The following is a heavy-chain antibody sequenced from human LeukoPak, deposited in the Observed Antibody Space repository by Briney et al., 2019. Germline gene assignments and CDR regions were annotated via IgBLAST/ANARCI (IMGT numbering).Heavy chain of an antibody. CDR3: ARANAPTMAYYDFWSGSFYAFDI. CDR2: FDPEDGET. CDR1: GYTLTELS. Sequence: ASVKVSCKVSGYTLTELSMHWVRQAPGKGLEWMGGFDPEDGETIYAQKFQGRVTMTEDTSTDTAYMELSSLRSEDTAVYYCARANAPTMAYYDFWSGSFYAFDIWGQGTMVTVSS. D-gene: IGHD3-3*01. V-gene: IGHV1-24*01. J-gene: IGHJ3*02.